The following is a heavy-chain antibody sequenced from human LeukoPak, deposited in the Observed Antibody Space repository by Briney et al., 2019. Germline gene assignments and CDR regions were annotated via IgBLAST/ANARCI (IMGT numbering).Heavy chain of an antibody. CDR3: ARDEWELLRYYYYYGMDV. CDR2: ISSSSSYI. J-gene: IGHJ6*02. D-gene: IGHD1-26*01. V-gene: IGHV3-21*01. CDR1: EFTFSSYS. Sequence: GGSLRLSCAASEFTFSSYSMNWVRQAPGKGLEWVSSISSSSSYIYYADSVKGRFTISRDNAKNSLYLQMNSLRAEDTAVYYCARDEWELLRYYYYYGMDVWGQGTTVTVSS.